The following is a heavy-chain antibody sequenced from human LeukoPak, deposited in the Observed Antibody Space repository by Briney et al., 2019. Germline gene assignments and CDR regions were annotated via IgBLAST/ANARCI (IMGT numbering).Heavy chain of an antibody. J-gene: IGHJ1*01. D-gene: IGHD2-15*01. CDR2: ISGSGGST. CDR1: GFTFSSYA. CDR3: ARGGVVVAAAEYFQH. V-gene: IGHV3-23*01. Sequence: PGGSLRLSCAASGFTFSSYAMSWVRQAPGKGLEWVSVISGSGGSTYYADSVKGRFTISRDNSKNTLYLQMNSLRAEDTAVYYCARGGVVVAAAEYFQHWGQGTLVTVS.